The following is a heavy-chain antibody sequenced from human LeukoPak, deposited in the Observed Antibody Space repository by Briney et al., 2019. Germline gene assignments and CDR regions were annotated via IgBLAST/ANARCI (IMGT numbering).Heavy chain of an antibody. CDR2: MNPHSGNT. CDR3: ARGRYDFWSGQEDAFDI. Sequence: ASVKVSCKASGYTFTSYDVNWVRQAPGQGLEWTGSMNPHSGNTGYAQRFQGRVTMTRNTSISTAYMELSSLRSEDTAVYYCARGRYDFWSGQEDAFDIWGQGTMVTVSS. CDR1: GYTFTSYD. D-gene: IGHD3-3*01. V-gene: IGHV1-8*01. J-gene: IGHJ3*02.